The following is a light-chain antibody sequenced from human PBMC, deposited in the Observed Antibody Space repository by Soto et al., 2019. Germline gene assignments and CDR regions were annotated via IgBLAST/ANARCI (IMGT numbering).Light chain of an antibody. CDR2: GAS. Sequence: EIVLTQSPGTLSLSPGERATLSCRASQSVSSSYLAWYQQKPGQAPRLLIYGASSRATGIPDRFSGSGAGTDFTLTISRIEDEDFAVYYCQQHGSSPPITFGQGTRLEIK. J-gene: IGKJ5*01. CDR3: QQHGSSPPIT. CDR1: QSVSSSY. V-gene: IGKV3-20*01.